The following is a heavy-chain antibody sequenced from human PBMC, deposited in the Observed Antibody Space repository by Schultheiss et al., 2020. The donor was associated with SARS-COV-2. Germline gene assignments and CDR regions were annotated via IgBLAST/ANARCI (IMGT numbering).Heavy chain of an antibody. D-gene: IGHD6-19*01. CDR3: AKPSGWYSDYYYGMDV. CDR2: IWYDGSNK. CDR1: GFTFSSYG. Sequence: GGSLRLSCAASGFTFSSYGMHWVRQAPGKGLEWVAVIWYDGSNKYYADSVKGRFTISRDNSKNTLYLQMNSLRAEDTAVYYCAKPSGWYSDYYYGMDVWGQGTTVTVSS. V-gene: IGHV3-30*02. J-gene: IGHJ6*02.